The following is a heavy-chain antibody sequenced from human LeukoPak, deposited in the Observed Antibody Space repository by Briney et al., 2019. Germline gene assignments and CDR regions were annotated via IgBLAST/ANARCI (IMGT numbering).Heavy chain of an antibody. Sequence: TSETLSLTCTVSGGSISSYYWSWIRQPAGKGLEWIGRIYTSGSTNYNPSLKSRVTMSVDTSKNQFSLKLSSVTAADTAVYYCARGWYYYDSSGYYYWFDPWGQGTLVTVSS. CDR3: ARGWYYYDSSGYYYWFDP. D-gene: IGHD3-22*01. J-gene: IGHJ5*02. CDR1: GGSISSYY. V-gene: IGHV4-4*07. CDR2: IYTSGST.